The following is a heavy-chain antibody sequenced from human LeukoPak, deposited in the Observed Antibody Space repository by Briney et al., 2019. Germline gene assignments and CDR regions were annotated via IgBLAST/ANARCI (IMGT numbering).Heavy chain of an antibody. CDR3: AREFHSGYYCLGAFDI. D-gene: IGHD3-22*01. Sequence: PSETLSLTCAVYGGSFSGYYWSWIRQPPGKGLEWIGEINHSGSTNYNPSLKSRVTISVDTSKNQFSLKLSSVTAADTAVYYCAREFHSGYYCLGAFDIWGQGTMVSVSS. CDR1: GGSFSGYY. CDR2: INHSGST. V-gene: IGHV4-34*01. J-gene: IGHJ3*02.